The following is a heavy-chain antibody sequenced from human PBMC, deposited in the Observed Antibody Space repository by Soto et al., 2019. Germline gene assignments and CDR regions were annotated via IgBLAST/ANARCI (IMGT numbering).Heavy chain of an antibody. V-gene: IGHV4-61*01. D-gene: IGHD6-19*01. Sequence: PSETLTLTCTVSGCTFSSDSYYWSWLRQPPGKGLEWIGFVYYCESTNYNPSLKSRVTISVENAKSSLYLQMNSLIAEDTAVYYCTRAQTTGWYVSYWGQGTLVTVSS. CDR3: TRAQTTGWYVSY. CDR2: VYYCEST. CDR1: GCTFSSDSYY. J-gene: IGHJ4*02.